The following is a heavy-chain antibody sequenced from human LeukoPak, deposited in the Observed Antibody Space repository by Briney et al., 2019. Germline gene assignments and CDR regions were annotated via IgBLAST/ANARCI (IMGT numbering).Heavy chain of an antibody. V-gene: IGHV4-61*05. CDR2: IYYSGST. Sequence: PSETLSLTCTVSGGSISSSGYYWSWIRQPPGKGLEWIGYIYYSGSTNYNPSLKSRVTISVDTSKNQFSLKLSSVTAADTAVYYCARRGYTRSSGYYYDWFDPWGQGTLVTVSS. CDR3: ARRGYTRSSGYYYDWFDP. CDR1: GGSISSSGYY. J-gene: IGHJ5*02. D-gene: IGHD3-22*01.